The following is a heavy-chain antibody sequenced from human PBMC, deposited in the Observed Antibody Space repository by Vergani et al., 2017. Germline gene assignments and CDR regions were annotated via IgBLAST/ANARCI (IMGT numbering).Heavy chain of an antibody. CDR2: ISSSGSNM. CDR3: AKDYYDSSGYYSDYWYFDL. V-gene: IGHV3-11*01. D-gene: IGHD3-22*01. CDR1: GFTFSDYY. Sequence: QVQLVESGGGLVKPGGSLRLSCAASGFTFSDYYMSWIRQAPGKGLEWVSYISSSGSNMYYADSVKGRFTISRDNAKSSLYLQMNSLRAEDTAVYYCAKDYYDSSGYYSDYWYFDLWGRGTLVTVSS. J-gene: IGHJ2*01.